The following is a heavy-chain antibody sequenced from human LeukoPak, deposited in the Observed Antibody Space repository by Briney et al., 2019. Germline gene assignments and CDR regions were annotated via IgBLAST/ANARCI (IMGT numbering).Heavy chain of an antibody. CDR2: IYHSGST. J-gene: IGHJ4*02. V-gene: IGHV4-38-2*02. CDR3: AREYSSGWYEGYYFDY. CDR1: GYSISSGYY. Sequence: PSETLSLTCTVSGYSISSGYYWGWIRQPPGKGLEWIGSIYHSGSTYYNPSLKSRVTISVDTSKNQLSLKLSSVTAADTAVYYCAREYSSGWYEGYYFDYWGQGTLVAVSS. D-gene: IGHD6-19*01.